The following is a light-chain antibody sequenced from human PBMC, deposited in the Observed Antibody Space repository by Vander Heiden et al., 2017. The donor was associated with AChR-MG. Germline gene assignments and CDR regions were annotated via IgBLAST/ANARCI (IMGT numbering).Light chain of an antibody. J-gene: IGLJ1*01. CDR2: QDK. CDR1: RLSNKY. CDR3: QVWDSDTDV. V-gene: IGLV3-1*01. Sequence: SCDLTQSPSVSVSPGQTATITCSGERLSNKYTSWYHLRPGQSPVLVIFQDKLRPSGIPERFSGSNSGNTATLTISGIQSMDDGDYYCQVWDSDTDVFGTGTKVTV.